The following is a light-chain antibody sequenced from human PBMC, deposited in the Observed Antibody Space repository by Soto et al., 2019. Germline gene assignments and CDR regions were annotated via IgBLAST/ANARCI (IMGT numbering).Light chain of an antibody. J-gene: IGKJ1*01. Sequence: DIQMTQSPSSLSASLGDRVTITCQASQGISTYLNWYQQKPGKAPKLMIYAASSVQSGVPSRCSGSGSGTDCTLTINSLQPEDVATYYCQQSYSAPRTLGQGTKVDIK. V-gene: IGKV1-39*01. CDR2: AAS. CDR3: QQSYSAPRT. CDR1: QGISTY.